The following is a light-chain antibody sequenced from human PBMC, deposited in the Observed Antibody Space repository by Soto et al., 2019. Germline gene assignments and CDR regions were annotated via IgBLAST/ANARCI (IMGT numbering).Light chain of an antibody. CDR1: SSDVGNYNF. J-gene: IGLJ2*01. Sequence: QSALTQPASVSGSPGQSITISCIGTSSDVGNYNFVSWYQHHPGKAPRLIISEVRNRPSGIPSRFSGSKSGNTASLTISGLRAEDEADYYCCSYTRSDTLLFGGGTKLTVL. V-gene: IGLV2-23*02. CDR3: CSYTRSDTLL. CDR2: EVR.